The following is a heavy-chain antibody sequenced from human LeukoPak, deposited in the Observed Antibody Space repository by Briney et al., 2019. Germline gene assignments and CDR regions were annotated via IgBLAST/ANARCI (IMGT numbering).Heavy chain of an antibody. CDR1: GFTFSDHY. D-gene: IGHD5-18*01. CDR3: AGSLSAYTPLAVDY. J-gene: IGHJ4*02. CDR2: ISSSSSNT. Sequence: AGGSLRLSCAASGFTFSDHYMSWIRQAPGKGLEWVSYISSSSSNTNYADSVKGRFTISRDNAKNPLSLQMNSLRAEDTAVYYCAGSLSAYTPLAVDYWGQGTLVSVSS. V-gene: IGHV3-11*03.